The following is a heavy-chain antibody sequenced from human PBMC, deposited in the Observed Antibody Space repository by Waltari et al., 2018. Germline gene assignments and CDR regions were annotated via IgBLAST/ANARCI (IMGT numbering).Heavy chain of an antibody. V-gene: IGHV3-15*01. CDR2: IKIKDHGEKT. CDR3: TTGSVEGY. Sequence: EVQLVESGGGLVKPGGSLRLSCAASGFTFSNAWMNWVRQAPGKGLEWVARIKIKDHGEKTDYAAPVRGRFTISRDDSKNTLYLQMNSLKTEDAAVYYCTTGSVEGYWGQGTLVTVSS. J-gene: IGHJ4*02. D-gene: IGHD2-15*01. CDR1: GFTFSNAW.